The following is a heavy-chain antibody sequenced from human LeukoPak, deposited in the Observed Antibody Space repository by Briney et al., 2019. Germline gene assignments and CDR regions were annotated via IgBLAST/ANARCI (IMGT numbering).Heavy chain of an antibody. Sequence: PSETLSLTCAVYGGSFSGYYWTWIRQPPGKGLEWIGEINHSGSTNYNPSLKSRVTISVDTSKNQFSLKLSSVTAADTAVYYCARAGDYYDSSGYAGDAFDIWGQGTMVTVSS. CDR1: GGSFSGYY. CDR3: ARAGDYYDSSGYAGDAFDI. V-gene: IGHV4-34*01. CDR2: INHSGST. D-gene: IGHD3-22*01. J-gene: IGHJ3*02.